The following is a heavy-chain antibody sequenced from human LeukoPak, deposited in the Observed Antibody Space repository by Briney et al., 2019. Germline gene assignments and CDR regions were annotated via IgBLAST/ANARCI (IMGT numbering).Heavy chain of an antibody. J-gene: IGHJ5*02. D-gene: IGHD2-8*01. CDR2: ISGSGGST. Sequence: GGSLRLSCAASGFTFSSYAMSWVRQAPGKGLECVSVISGSGGSTFYADSVKGRFTISRANSKNTLYLQMNSLRAEDTAVYYCARDMLGWFDPWGQGTLVTVSS. V-gene: IGHV3-23*01. CDR1: GFTFSSYA. CDR3: ARDMLGWFDP.